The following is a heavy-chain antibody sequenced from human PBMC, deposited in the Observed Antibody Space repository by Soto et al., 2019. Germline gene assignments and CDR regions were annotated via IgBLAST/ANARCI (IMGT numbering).Heavy chain of an antibody. CDR1: GFTFGDHA. D-gene: IGHD5-18*01. J-gene: IGHJ4*02. V-gene: IGHV3-9*01. Sequence: EVQLVESGGDLVQPGGSLRLSCAASGFTFGDHAMHWVRQVPGRGLEWVSGISWDSGTIDYGDSVKGRFTISRDNAKNTLYLQMNSLRAEDTAVYYCARKGVTAMADNSDYWGQGTLVTVSS. CDR3: ARKGVTAMADNSDY. CDR2: ISWDSGTI.